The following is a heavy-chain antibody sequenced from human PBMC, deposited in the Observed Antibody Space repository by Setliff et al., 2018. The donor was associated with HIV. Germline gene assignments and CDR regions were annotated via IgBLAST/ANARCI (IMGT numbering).Heavy chain of an antibody. J-gene: IGHJ6*03. CDR3: ARLCMLYEVGYYYYYMDV. CDR1: GFNFKDFS. Sequence: GGSLRLSCEVSGFNFKDFSMHWVRQRPGKGLEWVSGISWNSDSIAYADSVRGRFTISRDNAKNSVYLQMNSLRAEDTAVYYCARLCMLYEVGYYYYYMDVWGKGTTVTVSS. V-gene: IGHV3-9*01. CDR2: ISWNSDSI. D-gene: IGHD2-8*01.